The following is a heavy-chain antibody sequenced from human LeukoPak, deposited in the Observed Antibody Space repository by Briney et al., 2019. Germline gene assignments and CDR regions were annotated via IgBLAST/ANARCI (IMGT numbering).Heavy chain of an antibody. J-gene: IGHJ4*02. CDR1: GFSFSNYA. CDR3: AKANWVSNADAVW. D-gene: IGHD1-1*01. V-gene: IGHV3-23*01. Sequence: GGSLRLSCAASGFSFSNYAMSWVRQAPARGPERVSSMKGGGETFYADSVKGRFTLSRDDSRNTVYLQLNNLRVEDTAIYYCAKANWVSNADAVWWGQGTQVTVSS. CDR2: MKGGGET.